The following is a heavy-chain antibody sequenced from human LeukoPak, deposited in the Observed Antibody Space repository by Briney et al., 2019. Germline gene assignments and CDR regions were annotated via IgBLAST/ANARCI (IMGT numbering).Heavy chain of an antibody. V-gene: IGHV3-21*01. J-gene: IGHJ4*02. CDR3: AGLTGDAIDY. CDR1: GFTFSTYS. Sequence: GGSLRLSCAASGFTFSTYSMNWVRQDPGKGLEWVSSISSAGTYTHYADSVKGRFTISRDNAKNTLYLQMNSLRAEDTAVYYCAGLTGDAIDYWGQGNLVTVSS. CDR2: ISSAGTYT. D-gene: IGHD7-27*01.